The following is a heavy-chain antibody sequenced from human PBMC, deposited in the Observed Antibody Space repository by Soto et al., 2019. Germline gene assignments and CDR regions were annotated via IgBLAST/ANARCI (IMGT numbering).Heavy chain of an antibody. CDR3: AKGREGFGNDAFDI. Sequence: EVQLLESGGRLVQPGGSPTPSCAASGFTFSSYAMSWVRQAPGKGLEWVSAISGSGGNTYYADSVKGRFTISRDNSKNTLYLQMNTLRAEDTALYYCAKGREGFGNDAFDIWGQGTMVTVSS. J-gene: IGHJ3*02. D-gene: IGHD3-10*01. CDR1: GFTFSSYA. CDR2: ISGSGGNT. V-gene: IGHV3-23*01.